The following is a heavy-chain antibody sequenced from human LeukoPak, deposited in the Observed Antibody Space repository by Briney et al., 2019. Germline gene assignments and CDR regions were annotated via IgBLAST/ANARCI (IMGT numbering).Heavy chain of an antibody. CDR1: GLTVSSNY. V-gene: IGHV3-66*04. Sequence: GGSLRLSCAASGLTVSSNYMSWVRQAPGKGLEWVSVIYSGGFTDYADSVKGRFTISRDNSKNTLYLQMNNLRAEDKAVYYCARQRAFDVWGRGTMVTVSS. CDR2: IYSGGFT. CDR3: ARQRAFDV. J-gene: IGHJ3*01.